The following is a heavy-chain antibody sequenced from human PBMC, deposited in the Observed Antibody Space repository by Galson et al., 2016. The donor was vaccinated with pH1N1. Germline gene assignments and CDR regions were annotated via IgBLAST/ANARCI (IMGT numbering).Heavy chain of an antibody. CDR3: ARQDDFGDYRGDAFDI. V-gene: IGHV5-51*01. Sequence: QSGAEVKKPGESLKISCKGSGYSFSNYWIGWVRQMPGKGLEWVGIIYPGGSVTRYSPPFQGQVTISIDKSINTAYLQWSSLKASDTAMYYCARQDDFGDYRGDAFDIWGQGTMVIV. CDR1: GYSFSNYW. CDR2: IYPGGSVT. D-gene: IGHD4-17*01. J-gene: IGHJ3*02.